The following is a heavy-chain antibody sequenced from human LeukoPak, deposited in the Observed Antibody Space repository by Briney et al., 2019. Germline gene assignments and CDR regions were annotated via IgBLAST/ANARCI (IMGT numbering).Heavy chain of an antibody. CDR1: GGSINSGNW. Sequence: SETLSLTCAVSGGSINSGNWWSWVRQPPGKGLEWIGEIYHSGSTNYNPSLKSRVTISVDEFKNQFSLTLSSVTAADTAVYYCARTSQADPLWGQGTLVTVSS. D-gene: IGHD2-2*01. CDR2: IYHSGST. CDR3: ARTSQADPL. J-gene: IGHJ4*02. V-gene: IGHV4-4*02.